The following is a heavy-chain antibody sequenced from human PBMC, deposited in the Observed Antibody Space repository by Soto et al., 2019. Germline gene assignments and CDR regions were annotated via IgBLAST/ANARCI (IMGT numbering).Heavy chain of an antibody. D-gene: IGHD6-13*01. CDR1: GFTFSSYA. Sequence: GGSLRLSCAASGFTFSSYAMSWVRQAPGKGLEWVSAISGSGGSTYYADSVKGRFTISRDNSKNTLYLQMNSLRAEDTAVYYCAKSLEAFPYSSSWSYFDYWGQGTLVTVSS. CDR3: AKSLEAFPYSSSWSYFDY. J-gene: IGHJ4*02. V-gene: IGHV3-23*01. CDR2: ISGSGGST.